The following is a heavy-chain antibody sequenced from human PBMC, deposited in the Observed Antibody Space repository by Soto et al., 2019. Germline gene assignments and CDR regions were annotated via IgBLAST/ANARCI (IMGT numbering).Heavy chain of an antibody. V-gene: IGHV3-15*07. CDR3: TTNLGVRGAFDI. CDR2: IKSKTDGGTT. Sequence: GQGLEWVGRIKSKTDGGTTDTAAPVKGRFTISRDDSKYTLYLQMNSLKTEDTAVHDCTTNLGVRGAFDIWGQGTTVTV. D-gene: IGHD3-3*01. J-gene: IGHJ3*02.